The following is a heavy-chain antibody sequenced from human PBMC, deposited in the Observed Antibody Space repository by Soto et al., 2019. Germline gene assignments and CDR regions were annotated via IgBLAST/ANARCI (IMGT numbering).Heavy chain of an antibody. D-gene: IGHD3-3*01. CDR1: GFSLTTSGVG. CDR2: IYWDDDK. J-gene: IGHJ4*02. Sequence: QITLNESGPTQVKPRQTLTLTCTFSGFSLTTSGVGLGWIRQSPGKAPEWLALIYWDDDKRYSPSLKSRLTITKDTSQTPVVLTMADLDPADTATYYCAHRVLRTVFGLVTTTAIYFDFWGQGTPVAVSS. V-gene: IGHV2-5*02. CDR3: AHRVLRTVFGLVTTTAIYFDF.